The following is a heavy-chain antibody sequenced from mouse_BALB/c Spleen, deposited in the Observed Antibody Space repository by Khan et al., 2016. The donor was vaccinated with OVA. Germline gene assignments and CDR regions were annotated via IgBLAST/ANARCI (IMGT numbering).Heavy chain of an antibody. CDR3: ARRLNALDY. Sequence: QIQLVQSGPELKKPGETVKISCKASGYIFTNYGINWVKQAPGEGLKWMGWIKTNSGAPSYAEEFKGRFAFSLETSAKTAYLQINNLKNEDTATYCCARRLNALDYWGRGTSVTVSS. CDR1: GYIFTNYG. J-gene: IGHJ4*01. D-gene: IGHD1-2*01. CDR2: IKTNSGAP. V-gene: IGHV9-3*02.